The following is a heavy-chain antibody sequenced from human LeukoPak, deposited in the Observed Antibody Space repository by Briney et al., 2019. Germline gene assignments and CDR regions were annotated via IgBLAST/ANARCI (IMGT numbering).Heavy chain of an antibody. J-gene: IGHJ3*02. D-gene: IGHD3-3*01. Sequence: GGPLRLSCAASGFTFSSYSMNWVRQAPGKGLEWVSSISSSSYIYYADSVKGRFTIFRDNAKNSLYLQMNSLRAEDTAVYYCATERRATYYDFWSGYFADAFDIWGQGTMVTVSS. V-gene: IGHV3-21*01. CDR1: GFTFSSYS. CDR3: ATERRATYYDFWSGYFADAFDI. CDR2: ISSSSYI.